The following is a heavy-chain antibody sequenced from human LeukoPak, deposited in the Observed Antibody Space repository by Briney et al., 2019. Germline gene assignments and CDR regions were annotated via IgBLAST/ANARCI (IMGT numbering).Heavy chain of an antibody. J-gene: IGHJ3*02. CDR1: GYTFTSYD. D-gene: IGHD3-10*01. V-gene: IGHV1-2*02. CDR2: MNPNSGGT. CDR3: ARDRAGSGSYYPDAFDI. Sequence: ASVKVSCKASGYTFTSYDINWVRQATGQGLEWMGWMNPNSGGTNYAQKFQGRVTMTRDTSISTAYMELSRLRSDDTAVYYCARDRAGSGSYYPDAFDIWGQGTMVTVSS.